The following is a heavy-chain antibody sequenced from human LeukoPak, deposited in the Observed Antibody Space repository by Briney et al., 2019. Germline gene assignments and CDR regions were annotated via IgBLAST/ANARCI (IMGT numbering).Heavy chain of an antibody. Sequence: SQTLSLTCAVSGDSVSSNSAGWNWVRQSPSRGLEWLGRTYYRSKWNNDYAVSVKSRITINPDTSKNQFSLQLSSVTPEDTAVYYCARGLLAAGGFDYWGQGSLVTVSS. V-gene: IGHV6-1*01. CDR1: GDSVSSNSAG. CDR2: TYYRSKWNN. D-gene: IGHD2-15*01. CDR3: ARGLLAAGGFDY. J-gene: IGHJ4*02.